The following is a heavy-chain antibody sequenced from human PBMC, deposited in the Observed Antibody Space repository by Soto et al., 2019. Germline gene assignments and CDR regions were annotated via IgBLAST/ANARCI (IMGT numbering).Heavy chain of an antibody. CDR2: ISSSSSYI. CDR3: ARYITMVRGPNYYHYAMDV. CDR1: GFTFSSYS. J-gene: IGHJ6*02. D-gene: IGHD3-10*01. Sequence: GGSLRLSCAASGFTFSSYSMNWVRQAPGKGLEWVSSISSSSSYIYYADSVKGRFTISRDNSKNTLYLQMNSLRAEDTAVYYCARYITMVRGPNYYHYAMDVWGQGTTVTVSS. V-gene: IGHV3-21*04.